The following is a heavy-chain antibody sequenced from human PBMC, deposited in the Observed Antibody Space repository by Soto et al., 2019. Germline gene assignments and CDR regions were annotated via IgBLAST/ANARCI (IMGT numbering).Heavy chain of an antibody. J-gene: IGHJ3*02. CDR1: GFTFSSYD. Sequence: QVQLVESGGGVVQPGRSLRLSCAASGFTFSSYDMHWVRQAPGKGLEWVAVISYDGSNKYYADSVKGRFTISRDNSKNTLYLQMNSLRAEDTAVYYCARADTSLAVADAFDIWGQGTMVTVSS. CDR3: ARADTSLAVADAFDI. V-gene: IGHV3-30-3*01. D-gene: IGHD6-19*01. CDR2: ISYDGSNK.